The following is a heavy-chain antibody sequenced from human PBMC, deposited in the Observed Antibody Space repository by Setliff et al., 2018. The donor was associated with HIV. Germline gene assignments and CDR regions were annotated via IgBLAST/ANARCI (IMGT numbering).Heavy chain of an antibody. CDR2: ISAYNGNT. V-gene: IGHV1-18*01. CDR1: GYTFTSYG. D-gene: IGHD6-13*01. J-gene: IGHJ6*02. CDR3: AKDISASALSYYGMDV. Sequence: ASVKVSCKASGYTFTSYGISWVRQAPGQGLEWMGWISAYNGNTNYAQKLQGRVTLTTDTSTSTAYMELRSLRPDDTAVYYCAKDISASALSYYGMDVWGQGTTVTVSS.